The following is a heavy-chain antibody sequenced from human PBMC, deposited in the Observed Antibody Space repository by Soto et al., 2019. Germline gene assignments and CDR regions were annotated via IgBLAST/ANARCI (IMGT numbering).Heavy chain of an antibody. J-gene: IGHJ5*02. Sequence: SETLSPSCAVSGGSNSRSNWWIWFGQPQGKGLEWIGEIYHSGSTNYNPSLKSRVTISVDKSKNQFSLKLSSVTAADTAVYYCAKDSGYNYGYFRWVDPWGQGTLVT. D-gene: IGHD5-18*01. CDR1: GGSNSRSNW. CDR3: AKDSGYNYGYFRWVDP. V-gene: IGHV4-4*02. CDR2: IYHSGST.